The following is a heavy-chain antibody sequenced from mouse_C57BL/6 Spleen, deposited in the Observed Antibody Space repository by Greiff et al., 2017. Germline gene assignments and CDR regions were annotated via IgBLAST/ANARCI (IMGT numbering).Heavy chain of an antibody. V-gene: IGHV5-9*01. CDR3: ARGELTGTRYFDY. Sequence: EVMLVESGGGLVKPGGSLTLSCAASGFTFSSYTMSWVRQPPEQRLEWVATISGGGGNTYYPDSVKGRFTISRDNAKNTLYLQLSSLRSEDPALYYCARGELTGTRYFDYWGPGTTLTVSS. CDR1: GFTFSSYT. J-gene: IGHJ2*01. CDR2: ISGGGGNT. D-gene: IGHD4-1*01.